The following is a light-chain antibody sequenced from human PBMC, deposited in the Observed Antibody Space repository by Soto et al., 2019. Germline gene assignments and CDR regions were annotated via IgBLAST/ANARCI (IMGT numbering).Light chain of an antibody. J-gene: IGLJ1*01. Sequence: QSALTQPASVSGSPGQSITISCTGTSSDVGAYTFVSWYQQHPDKVPKIMIFDVSRRPTGVSDRFSGSQSGNTASLTISGLQPEDEADYYCSSYTSSRTHVFGSGTKLTVL. V-gene: IGLV2-14*03. CDR2: DVS. CDR1: SSDVGAYTF. CDR3: SSYTSSRTHV.